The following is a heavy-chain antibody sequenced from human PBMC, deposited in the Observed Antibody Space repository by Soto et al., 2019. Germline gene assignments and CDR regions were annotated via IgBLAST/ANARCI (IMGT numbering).Heavy chain of an antibody. CDR2: ISSSSSTI. D-gene: IGHD3-22*01. V-gene: IGHV3-48*02. CDR3: ARDYYDSSGYSSFDY. CDR1: GFTFSSYS. J-gene: IGHJ4*02. Sequence: GGSLRLSCAASGFTFSSYSMNWVRQAPGKGLEWVSYISSSSSTIYYADSVKGRFTISRDNAKNSLYLQMNSLRDEDTAVYYCARDYYDSSGYSSFDYWGQGTLVTVSS.